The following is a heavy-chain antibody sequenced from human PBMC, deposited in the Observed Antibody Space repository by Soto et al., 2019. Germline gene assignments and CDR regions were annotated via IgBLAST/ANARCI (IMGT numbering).Heavy chain of an antibody. CDR2: ISAYNGNT. CDR1: GYTFTSYG. Sequence: QVQLVQSGAEVKKPGASVKVSCKASGYTFTSYGISWVRQAPGQGLEWMGWISAYNGNTDYAQKVQGRVTMTTDTSTRTAYVELGSLTSGGAAGDYCGRGSYMDVWGKGTTVTVSS. V-gene: IGHV1-18*01. CDR3: GRGSYMDV. J-gene: IGHJ6*03.